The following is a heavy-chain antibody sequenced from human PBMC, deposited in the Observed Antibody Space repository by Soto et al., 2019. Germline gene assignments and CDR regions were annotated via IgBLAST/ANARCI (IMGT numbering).Heavy chain of an antibody. J-gene: IGHJ1*01. V-gene: IGHV3-30-3*01. CDR3: ATEDHSSGHAGTFHN. CDR2: ISYDGNSE. D-gene: IGHD3-22*01. CDR1: GFTFSTYV. Sequence: QVQLVESGGGVVQPGRSLRLSCAASGFTFSTYVMHWVRQAPGKGLEWVAGISYDGNSEHYADSVKGRFTISRDNSKNTLYVQMDTLRVDDTAVYYCATEDHSSGHAGTFHNWGQGTLVTVSS.